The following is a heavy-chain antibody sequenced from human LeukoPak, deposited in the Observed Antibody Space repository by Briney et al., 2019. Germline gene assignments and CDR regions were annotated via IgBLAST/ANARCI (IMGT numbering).Heavy chain of an antibody. J-gene: IGHJ5*02. CDR1: GGSISSYY. Sequence: SETLSLTCTVSGGSISSYYWSWIRQPPGKGLEWIGYIYYSGSTNYNPSLKSRVTISVDTSKNQFSLKLSSVTAADTAVYYCAREAVTTNWFDPWGQGTLVTVSS. CDR2: IYYSGST. D-gene: IGHD4-17*01. V-gene: IGHV4-59*01. CDR3: AREAVTTNWFDP.